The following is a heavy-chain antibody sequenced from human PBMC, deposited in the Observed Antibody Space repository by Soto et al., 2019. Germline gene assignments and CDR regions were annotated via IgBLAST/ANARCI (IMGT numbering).Heavy chain of an antibody. D-gene: IGHD6-13*01. CDR2: IYYSGST. CDR3: ATPNYSTSYGTCFDP. CDR1: GGSISSSSYY. J-gene: IGHJ5*02. V-gene: IGHV4-39*01. Sequence: PSETLSLTCTVSGGSISSSSYYWGWIRQPPGKGLEWIGSIYYSGSTYYNPSLKSRVTISVDTSKNQFSLKLSSVTAADTAVYYCATPNYSTSYGTCFDPWGQGTLVTVSP.